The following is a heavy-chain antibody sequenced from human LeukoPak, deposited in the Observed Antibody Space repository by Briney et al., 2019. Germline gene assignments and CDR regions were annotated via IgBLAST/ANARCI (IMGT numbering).Heavy chain of an antibody. CDR1: GFTFSSYS. CDR3: ATSPNYYGSGSYSHY. Sequence: GGSLRLSCAASGFTFSSYSMNWVRQAPGKGLEWVSSISSSSSYIYYADSVKGRFTISRDNSKNTLYLQMNSLRAEDTAVYYCATSPNYYGSGSYSHYWGQGTLVTVSS. V-gene: IGHV3-21*04. D-gene: IGHD3-10*01. CDR2: ISSSSSYI. J-gene: IGHJ4*02.